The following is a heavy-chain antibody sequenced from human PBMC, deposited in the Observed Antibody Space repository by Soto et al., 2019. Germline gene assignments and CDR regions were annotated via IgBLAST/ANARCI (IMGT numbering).Heavy chain of an antibody. D-gene: IGHD3-22*01. J-gene: IGHJ4*02. Sequence: EVQLVESGGDLVHRGGSLRLSCAASGFDVSNTDMSWVRQAPGKGLEGVSVIYSGGYTNYADSVKGRFIVSRDSPKNTLYLQMDSLRAEDTAVYYCAREAIIVIAAPDYYFDYWGQGTLVTVSS. CDR2: IYSGGYT. V-gene: IGHV3-66*01. CDR1: GFDVSNTD. CDR3: AREAIIVIAAPDYYFDY.